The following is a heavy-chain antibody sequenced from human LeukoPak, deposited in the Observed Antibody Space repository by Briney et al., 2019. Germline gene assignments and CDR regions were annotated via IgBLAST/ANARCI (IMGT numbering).Heavy chain of an antibody. CDR2: ISSSSSYI. D-gene: IGHD6-19*01. V-gene: IGHV3-21*01. J-gene: IGHJ3*02. Sequence: GGSLRLSCAASGFTFSSYSMNWVRQAPGKGLEWVSSISSSSSYIYYADSVKGRFTISRDNAKNSLYLQMNSLRAEDTAVYYCARDVAAVAGNAFDIWGQGTMVTVSS. CDR1: GFTFSSYS. CDR3: ARDVAAVAGNAFDI.